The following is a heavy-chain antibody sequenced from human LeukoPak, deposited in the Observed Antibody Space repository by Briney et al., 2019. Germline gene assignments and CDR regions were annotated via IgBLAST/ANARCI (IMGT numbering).Heavy chain of an antibody. Sequence: GESLKISCKTSGYSFTNYWIGWVRQVPGKGLEWMAIILPGDSDTRNSPSFEGRVTISADKSTSTAYLEWNSLTASDTAMYYCARRREGYNQGAFDYWGQGTLVTVSS. J-gene: IGHJ4*02. CDR3: ARRREGYNQGAFDY. CDR1: GYSFTNYW. D-gene: IGHD5-24*01. CDR2: ILPGDSDT. V-gene: IGHV5-51*01.